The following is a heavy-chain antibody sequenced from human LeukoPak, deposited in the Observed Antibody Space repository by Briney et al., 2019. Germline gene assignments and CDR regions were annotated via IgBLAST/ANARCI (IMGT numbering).Heavy chain of an antibody. CDR2: IYYSGST. V-gene: IGHV4-59*08. J-gene: IGHJ4*02. CDR3: ARHRTIYYDSSGYWV. CDR1: GGSISSYY. D-gene: IGHD3-22*01. Sequence: SETLSLTCTVSGGSISSYYWSWIRQPPGKGLEWLGYIYYSGSTNYNPSLKSRVTISVDTSKNQFSLKLSSVTAADTAVYYCARHRTIYYDSSGYWVWGQGTLVTVSS.